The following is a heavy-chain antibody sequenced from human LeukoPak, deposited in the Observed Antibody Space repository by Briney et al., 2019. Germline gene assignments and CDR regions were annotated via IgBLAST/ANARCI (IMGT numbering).Heavy chain of an antibody. CDR1: GFTFSSYS. D-gene: IGHD1-26*01. Sequence: PGGSLRLSCAASGFTFSSYSMNWVRQAPGKGLEWVSYISSSSSTIYYADSVKGRFTISRDNAKNSLYLQMNSLRAEDTAVYYCAKAETESGSYQGYYFDYWGQGTLVTVSS. J-gene: IGHJ4*02. CDR3: AKAETESGSYQGYYFDY. CDR2: ISSSSSTI. V-gene: IGHV3-48*01.